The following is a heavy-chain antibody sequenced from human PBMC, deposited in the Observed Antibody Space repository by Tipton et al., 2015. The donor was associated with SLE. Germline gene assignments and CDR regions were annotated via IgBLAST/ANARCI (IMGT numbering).Heavy chain of an antibody. Sequence: TLSLTCTVSGGSISSGSYYWSWIRQPPGKGLEWIGYIYYSGSTNYNPSLKSRVTLSVDTSKNQFSLKLSSVTAADTAVYYCARDWRTHYYDSSGYFHDAFDIWGQGTMVTVSS. D-gene: IGHD3-22*01. V-gene: IGHV4-61*01. CDR3: ARDWRTHYYDSSGYFHDAFDI. J-gene: IGHJ3*02. CDR2: IYYSGST. CDR1: GGSISSGSYY.